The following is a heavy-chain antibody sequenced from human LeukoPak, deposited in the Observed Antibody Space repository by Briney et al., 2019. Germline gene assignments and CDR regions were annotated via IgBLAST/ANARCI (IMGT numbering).Heavy chain of an antibody. D-gene: IGHD2-2*01. V-gene: IGHV1-2*02. CDR2: IYPIKGCT. CDR3: ARVGGYCTTDSCSDGMDV. Sequence: ASVKVSCRAPGYSFTVYYMHWVRQAPGQGRECMGWIYPIKGCTNYAQKFQGRVTMTRDLSISTADMELTRLRSDDTAVYYCARVGGYCTTDSCSDGMDVWGQGTTVTVSS. J-gene: IGHJ6*02. CDR1: GYSFTVYY.